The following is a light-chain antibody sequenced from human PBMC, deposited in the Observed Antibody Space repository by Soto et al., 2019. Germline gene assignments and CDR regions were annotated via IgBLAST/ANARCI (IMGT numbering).Light chain of an antibody. Sequence: QSVLTQPPSVSGAPGQRVTISCTGSSSNIGAGYDVHWYQHLPGAAPKLLIYGNINRPSGVPDRFSGSKTGTTASLAITGIQAEDEADYYCQSHDSCLISYVFGTGTKVDVL. J-gene: IGLJ1*01. CDR2: GNI. CDR3: QSHDSCLISYV. V-gene: IGLV1-40*01. CDR1: SSNIGAGYD.